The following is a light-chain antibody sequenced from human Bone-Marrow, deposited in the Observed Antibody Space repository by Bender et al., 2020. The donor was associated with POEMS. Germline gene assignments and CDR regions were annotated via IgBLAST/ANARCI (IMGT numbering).Light chain of an antibody. CDR3: AAWDAGLGGGV. J-gene: IGLJ3*02. V-gene: IGLV1-44*01. CDR2: SDN. Sequence: QSVLTQPPSASGTPGQRVTISCSGSNSNIGTNAVNWYQQFPGTAPQRLIYSDNQRPSGVPDRFYAFKSGTSASLAISGLQSEGEADYYCAAWDAGLGGGVFGGGTKLTVL. CDR1: NSNIGTNA.